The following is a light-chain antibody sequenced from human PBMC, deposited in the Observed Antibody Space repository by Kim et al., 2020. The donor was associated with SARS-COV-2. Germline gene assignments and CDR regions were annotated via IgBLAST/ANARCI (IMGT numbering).Light chain of an antibody. CDR2: GAS. Sequence: SPGESATLPRRAKQSVSSNSLACYQQKPGQAPRLVIHGASSRATGIPDRFSGSGSGTDFTLTISSLEPEDFAVYYCQYFGTSPMYTFGQGTKLEI. V-gene: IGKV3-20*01. J-gene: IGKJ2*01. CDR3: QYFGTSPMYT. CDR1: QSVSSNS.